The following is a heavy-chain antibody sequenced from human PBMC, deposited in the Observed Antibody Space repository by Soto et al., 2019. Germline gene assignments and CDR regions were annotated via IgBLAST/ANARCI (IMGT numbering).Heavy chain of an antibody. Sequence: PGGSLRLSCAASGFTFSSYSMNWVRQAPGKGLEWVSYISSSSSTIYYADSVKGRFTISRDNAKNSLYLQMNSLRDEDTAVYYCAREPRIDTMVRGVMDVWGQGTTVTVYS. V-gene: IGHV3-48*02. CDR3: AREPRIDTMVRGVMDV. CDR2: ISSSSSTI. D-gene: IGHD3-10*01. J-gene: IGHJ6*02. CDR1: GFTFSSYS.